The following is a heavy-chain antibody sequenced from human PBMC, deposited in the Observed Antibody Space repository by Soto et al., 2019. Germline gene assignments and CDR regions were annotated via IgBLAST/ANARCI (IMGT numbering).Heavy chain of an antibody. CDR2: ISYDGSNK. V-gene: IGHV3-30*18. J-gene: IGHJ4*02. Sequence: GGSLRLSCAASGFTFSSYCMHWVRQAPGKGLEWVAVISYDGSNKYYADSVKGRFTISRDNSKNTLYLQMNSLRAEDTAVYYFAKETSSYDSSGYYQPFAPYLDYWGQGSRVNVSS. D-gene: IGHD3-22*01. CDR3: AKETSSYDSSGYYQPFAPYLDY. CDR1: GFTFSSYC.